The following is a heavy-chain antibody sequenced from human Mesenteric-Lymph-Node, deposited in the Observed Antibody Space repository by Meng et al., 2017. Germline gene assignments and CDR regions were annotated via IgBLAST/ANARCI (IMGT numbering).Heavy chain of an antibody. CDR1: GGSISSSNYY. V-gene: IGHV4-30-4*01. CDR3: LRGSGGSV. CDR2: IPHRGSS. J-gene: IGHJ1*01. Sequence: VQLQESGPGLVKPSQTLSLTCTVSGGSISSSNYYWSWIRQPPGKGLEWIGEIPHRGSSAYNPSLKSRVSMSIDKSKNQFSLKLTSVTAADTAVYHCLRGSGGSVWGQGTLVTVSS. D-gene: IGHD3-10*01.